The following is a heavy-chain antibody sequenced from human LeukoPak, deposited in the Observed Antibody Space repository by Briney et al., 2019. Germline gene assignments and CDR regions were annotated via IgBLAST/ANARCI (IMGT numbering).Heavy chain of an antibody. V-gene: IGHV4-59*01. CDR3: ARDTRMDAFDI. CDR2: IYYSGST. CDR1: GGSISSYY. Sequence: PSETLSLTCTVSGGSISSYYWSWIRQPPGKGLEWIGYIYYSGSTNYNLSLKSRVTISVDTSKNQFSLKLSSVTAADTAVYYCARDTRMDAFDIWGQGTMDTVSS. J-gene: IGHJ3*02.